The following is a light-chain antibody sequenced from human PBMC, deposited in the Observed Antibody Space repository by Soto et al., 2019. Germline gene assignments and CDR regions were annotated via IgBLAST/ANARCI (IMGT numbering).Light chain of an antibody. J-gene: IGKJ1*01. CDR3: QLYTNLPPLWA. Sequence: IAMTQSPATLSVSPGESATLSCRASQSVSTTLAWYQQKPGQAPRLLIYGASTRATGVPARFSGSGSGTEFTLTISNLQSEDFAVYYCQLYTNLPPLWAFGQVTKVDIK. V-gene: IGKV3-15*01. CDR1: QSVSTT. CDR2: GAS.